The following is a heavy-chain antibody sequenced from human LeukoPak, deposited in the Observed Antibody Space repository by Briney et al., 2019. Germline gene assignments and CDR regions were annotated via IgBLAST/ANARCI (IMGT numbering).Heavy chain of an antibody. J-gene: IGHJ6*03. Sequence: GGSLRLSCAASGFTFSSYGMHWVRQAPGKGLEWVAVISYDGSNKYYEDSVKGGFTISRDNSKNTLYLQMNSLRAEDTAVYYCAREGMVATLNYYYYYMDVWGKGTTVTISS. CDR2: ISYDGSNK. V-gene: IGHV3-30*03. CDR3: AREGMVATLNYYYYYMDV. D-gene: IGHD5-12*01. CDR1: GFTFSSYG.